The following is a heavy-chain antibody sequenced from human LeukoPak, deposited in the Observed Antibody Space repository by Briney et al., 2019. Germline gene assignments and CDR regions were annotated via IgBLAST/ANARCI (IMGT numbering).Heavy chain of an antibody. D-gene: IGHD3-10*01. CDR1: GGSISSNS. Sequence: SETLSLTCTVSGGSISSNSWSWIRHPPGKGLEWMGYIYYSGSTTYNPSRKSRVTIAVNTTTNEIFHKLSYVTAADTAVYYCARARARGGLLLDYWGQGTLVTVSS. CDR2: IYYSGST. J-gene: IGHJ4*02. CDR3: ARARARGGLLLDY. V-gene: IGHV4-59*01.